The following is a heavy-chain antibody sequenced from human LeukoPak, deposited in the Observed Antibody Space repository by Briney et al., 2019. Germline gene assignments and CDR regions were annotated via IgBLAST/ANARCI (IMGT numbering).Heavy chain of an antibody. CDR2: ITDSGKP. Sequence: GGSLRLSCTASGFSFSTYTMTWVRQAPGKGLEWVSGITDSGKPCYADSVKGRFTISRDNSKSTLYLQINSLRAEDTAVYYCASRNYYLDHWGQGALVTVSS. J-gene: IGHJ4*02. CDR3: ASRNYYLDH. CDR1: GFSFSTYT. V-gene: IGHV3-23*01. D-gene: IGHD3-10*01.